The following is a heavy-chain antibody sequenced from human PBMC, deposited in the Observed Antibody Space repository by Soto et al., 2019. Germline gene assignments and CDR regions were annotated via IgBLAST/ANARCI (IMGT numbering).Heavy chain of an antibody. J-gene: IGHJ4*02. CDR3: ASGPYYYDSSGYLSY. CDR2: IYYSGST. V-gene: IGHV4-31*03. D-gene: IGHD3-22*01. CDR1: GGSISSGGYY. Sequence: SETLSLTCTVSGGSISSGGYYWSWIRQHPGKGLEWIGYIYYSGSTYYNPSLKSRVTISVDTSKNQFSLKLSSVTAADTAVYYCASGPYYYDSSGYLSYWGQGTLVTVSS.